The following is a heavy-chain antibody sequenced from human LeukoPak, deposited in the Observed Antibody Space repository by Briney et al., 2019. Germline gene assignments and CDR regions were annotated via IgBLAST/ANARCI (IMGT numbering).Heavy chain of an antibody. J-gene: IGHJ4*02. Sequence: GASLRLSCAASGFTFSSYAMSWVRQAPGKGLEWVSAISGSGGSTYYADSVKGRFTISRDNSKNTLYLQMNSLRAEDTAVYYCAKLSVAAHSRWGDFDYWGQGTLVTVSS. CDR3: AKLSVAAHSRWGDFDY. CDR1: GFTFSSYA. CDR2: ISGSGGST. V-gene: IGHV3-23*01. D-gene: IGHD2-15*01.